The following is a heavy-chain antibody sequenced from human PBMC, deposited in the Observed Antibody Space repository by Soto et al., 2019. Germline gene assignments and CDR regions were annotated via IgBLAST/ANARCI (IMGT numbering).Heavy chain of an antibody. Sequence: PSETLSLTCTVSGGSISSYYWSWIRQPPGKGLEWIGYIYYSGSTNYNPSLKSRVTISVDTSKNQFTLKLSSVTAADTAVYYCARALYDFWSGYYPLPNWFDPWGQGTLVTVSS. D-gene: IGHD3-3*01. V-gene: IGHV4-59*01. CDR1: GGSISSYY. J-gene: IGHJ5*02. CDR3: ARALYDFWSGYYPLPNWFDP. CDR2: IYYSGST.